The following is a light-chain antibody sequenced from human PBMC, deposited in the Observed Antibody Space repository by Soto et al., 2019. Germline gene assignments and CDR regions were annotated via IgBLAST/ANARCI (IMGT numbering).Light chain of an antibody. J-gene: IGKJ4*01. V-gene: IGKV3-11*01. CDR2: DAS. CDR3: QQRSNWPLT. CDR1: QSVSSY. Sequence: EIVLTQSPATLSLSPGERATLSCRASQSVSSYFARYQQKRGQAPRLLIYDASNRATGIPARFSGSGSGTDFTLTISSLEPEDFAVYYCQQRSNWPLTFGGGTKVEIK.